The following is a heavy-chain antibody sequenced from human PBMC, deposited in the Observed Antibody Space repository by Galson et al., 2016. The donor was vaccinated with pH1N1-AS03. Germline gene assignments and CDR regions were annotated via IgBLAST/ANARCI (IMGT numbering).Heavy chain of an antibody. CDR3: ARLSLVVGEGWFHGMDV. CDR2: IHYSGST. CDR1: GGSIRSRNYY. D-gene: IGHD3-22*01. J-gene: IGHJ6*02. Sequence: SETLSLTCIVSGGSIRSRNYYWGWIRQPPGKGLDWIGSIHYSGSTYYNPSLKSRVTISVDVSKNQFSLKLSSVTAADTAVYYCARLSLVVGEGWFHGMDVWGQGTTVTVSS. V-gene: IGHV4-39*01.